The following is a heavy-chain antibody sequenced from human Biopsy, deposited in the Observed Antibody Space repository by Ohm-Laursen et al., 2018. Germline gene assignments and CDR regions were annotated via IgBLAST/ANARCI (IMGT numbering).Heavy chain of an antibody. CDR2: NIPILGTG. D-gene: IGHD3-9*01. CDR3: ATKLTGYFHH. V-gene: IGHV1-69*06. J-gene: IGHJ1*01. CDR1: GGTFSNYG. Sequence: SSVKVSCKVPGGTFSNYGVNWVRQAPGQSLEWLGGNIPILGTGNYAQKFQDRVTVAADTSTSTATMELRSMRSDDTAVYYCATKLTGYFHHWGQGTLVSVSS.